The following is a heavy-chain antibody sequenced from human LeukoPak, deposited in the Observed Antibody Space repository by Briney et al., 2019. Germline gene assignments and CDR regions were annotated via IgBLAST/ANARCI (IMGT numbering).Heavy chain of an antibody. CDR3: ARAGNGEYFQH. CDR1: GGSISSGDYY. J-gene: IGHJ1*01. V-gene: IGHV4-30-4*08. Sequence: SETLSLTCTVSGGSISSGDYYWSWIRQPPGKGLEWIGYIYYSGSTYYNPSLKSRVTTSVDTSKNQFSLELSSVTAADTAVYYCARAGNGEYFQHWGQGTLVTVSS. CDR2: IYYSGST.